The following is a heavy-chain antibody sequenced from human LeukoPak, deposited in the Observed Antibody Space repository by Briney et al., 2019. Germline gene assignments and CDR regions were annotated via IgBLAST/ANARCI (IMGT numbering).Heavy chain of an antibody. CDR1: GFTFSSYG. V-gene: IGHV3-33*01. Sequence: PGGSLRLSCAASGFTFSSYGMHWVRQAPGKGLEWVAVIWYDGSNKYYADSGKGRFTISRDNSRNTLYLQMNSLRAEDTAVYYYAGDMGDGDYVLDYWGQGTLVTVSS. CDR3: AGDMGDGDYVLDY. D-gene: IGHD4-17*01. J-gene: IGHJ4*02. CDR2: IWYDGSNK.